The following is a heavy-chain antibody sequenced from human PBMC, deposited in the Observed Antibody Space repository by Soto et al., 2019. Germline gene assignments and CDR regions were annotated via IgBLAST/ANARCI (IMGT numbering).Heavy chain of an antibody. D-gene: IGHD4-17*01. J-gene: IGHJ6*03. CDR1: GFTFSSYA. CDR3: AKDVGDKSSVNHYDYIDV. CDR2: ISGSGGST. Sequence: GGYLKLSCAASGFTFSSYAMSWVRQAPGKGLEWVSAISGSGGSTYYADSVKGRFTISRDNSKNTPYLQMDSLRADDTAFYYCAKDVGDKSSVNHYDYIDVWGKGTTVTVSS. V-gene: IGHV3-23*01.